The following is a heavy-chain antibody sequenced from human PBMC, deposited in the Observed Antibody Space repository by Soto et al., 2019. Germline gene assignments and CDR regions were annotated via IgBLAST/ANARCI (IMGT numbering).Heavy chain of an antibody. CDR2: IYHSGST. CDR3: AAGGGLPRYY. CDR1: GGSISSGSYS. Sequence: PSETLSLTSPVSGGSISSGSYSWSWSRQPPGKGLEWIWYIYHSGSTYYNPPLKSRVTISVARYKNQFPLQLSSVTAEDTAVYYCAAGGGLPRYYWGQGMLVTVSS. D-gene: IGHD5-12*01. J-gene: IGHJ4*02. V-gene: IGHV4-30-2*01.